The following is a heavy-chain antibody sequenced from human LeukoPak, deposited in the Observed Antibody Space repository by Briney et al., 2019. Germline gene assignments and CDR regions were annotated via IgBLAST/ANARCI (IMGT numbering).Heavy chain of an antibody. Sequence: GRSMRLSSAASGFTFSSDGVHWVRQAPGKGLEWVAVISYDGSNKYYADSVKGRFTISRDNSKNTLYLQMNSLRAEDTAVYYCARSVGYGDYDYFDYWGQGTLVTVSS. CDR2: ISYDGSNK. CDR1: GFTFSSDG. V-gene: IGHV3-30*03. J-gene: IGHJ4*02. CDR3: ARSVGYGDYDYFDY. D-gene: IGHD4-17*01.